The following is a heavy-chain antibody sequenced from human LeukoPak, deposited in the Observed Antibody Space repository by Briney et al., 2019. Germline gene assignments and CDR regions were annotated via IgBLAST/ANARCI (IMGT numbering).Heavy chain of an antibody. Sequence: GGTLRLSCAASGFTFSSYWMSWVRQAPGKGLEWVANIKQDGSEKYYLDSVKGRFTISRDNAKNSLYLQMNSLRAEDTAVYYCARGLLWFGELSSAFDIWGQGTMVTVSS. V-gene: IGHV3-7*01. CDR1: GFTFSSYW. J-gene: IGHJ3*02. CDR2: IKQDGSEK. D-gene: IGHD3-10*01. CDR3: ARGLLWFGELSSAFDI.